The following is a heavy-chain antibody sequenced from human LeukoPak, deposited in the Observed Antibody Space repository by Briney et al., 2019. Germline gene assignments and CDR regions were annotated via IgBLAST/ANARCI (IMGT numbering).Heavy chain of an antibody. D-gene: IGHD3-22*01. CDR3: ARELDDSSGYYDY. V-gene: IGHV4-59*01. J-gene: IGHJ4*02. Sequence: PSETLSLTCTVSGGSISSYYWSWIRQPPGKGQEWIGYIYYSGSTNYNPSLKSRVTISVDTSKNQFSLKPSSVTAADTAVYYCARELDDSSGYYDYWGQGTLVTVSS. CDR2: IYYSGST. CDR1: GGSISSYY.